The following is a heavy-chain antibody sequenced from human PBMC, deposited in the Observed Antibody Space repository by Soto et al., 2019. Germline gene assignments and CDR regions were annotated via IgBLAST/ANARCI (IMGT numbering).Heavy chain of an antibody. D-gene: IGHD6-13*01. Sequence: PGGSLRLSCAASGFTFNIYTMHWVRQAPGKGLEYVSGINSNGGSTYYANSVKGRFSISRDNSKNTLYLQMGSLRAEDMAVYYCVIERYSAYLFDGMSVWTQGTTVTGSS. CDR2: INSNGGST. CDR3: VIERYSAYLFDGMSV. V-gene: IGHV3-64*01. CDR1: GFTFNIYT. J-gene: IGHJ6*02.